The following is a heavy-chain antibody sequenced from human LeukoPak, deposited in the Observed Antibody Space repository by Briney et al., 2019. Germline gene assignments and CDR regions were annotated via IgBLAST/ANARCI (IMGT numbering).Heavy chain of an antibody. D-gene: IGHD6-13*01. CDR1: GGTFSSYA. J-gene: IGHJ4*02. CDR3: ASPPHSSSWYYFDY. V-gene: IGHV1-69*04. CDR2: IIPILGIA. Sequence: ASVTVSCKASGGTFSSYAISWVRQAPGQGLEWMGRIIPILGIANYAQKFQGRVTITADKSTSTAYMELSSLRSEDTAVYYCASPPHSSSWYYFDYWGQGTLVTVSS.